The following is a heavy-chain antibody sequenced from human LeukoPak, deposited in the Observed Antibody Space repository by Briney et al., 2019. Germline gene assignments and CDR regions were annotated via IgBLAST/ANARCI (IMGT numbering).Heavy chain of an antibody. CDR2: INHSGST. Sequence: SETLSLTCTVSGGSISSYYWSWIRQPPGKGLEWIGEINHSGSTNYNPSLKSRVTISVDTSKNQFSLKLSSVTAADTAVYYCARGSYSSGWYAIIGGPGDYYYGMDVWGQGTTVTVSS. CDR3: ARGSYSSGWYAIIGGPGDYYYGMDV. CDR1: GGSISSYY. D-gene: IGHD6-19*01. V-gene: IGHV4-34*01. J-gene: IGHJ6*02.